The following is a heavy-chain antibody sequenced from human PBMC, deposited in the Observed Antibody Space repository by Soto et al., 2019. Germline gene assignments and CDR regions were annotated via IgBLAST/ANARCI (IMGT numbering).Heavy chain of an antibody. V-gene: IGHV1-69*02. J-gene: IGHJ4*02. CDR3: ASSYGSGYRACDY. CDR2: VNPIVSMS. D-gene: IGHD3-10*01. CDR1: GDTCNFYS. Sequence: QVQLVQSGAEVKSPGSSVKVSCKASGDTCNFYSSNWVRQAPGVGLEWMGRVNPIVSMSNYAQKFQGRVTMTADKSTSTDYMELSSLRSEDTGIYYCASSYGSGYRACDYWGQGALVTVSS.